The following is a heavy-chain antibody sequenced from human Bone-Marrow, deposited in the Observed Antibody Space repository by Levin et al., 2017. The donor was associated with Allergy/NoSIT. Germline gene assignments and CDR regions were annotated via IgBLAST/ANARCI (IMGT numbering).Heavy chain of an antibody. D-gene: IGHD2-15*01. Sequence: GGSLRLSCISSGFTFSSYSMSWVRQAPGKGLEWVATINQDGSEKYYVGSVKGRFTTSRDNARSSLYLQLNSLRAEDTAMYYCARDYPIYCKGGSCYSEYWGQGTLVTVST. CDR1: GFTFSSYS. J-gene: IGHJ4*02. CDR3: ARDYPIYCKGGSCYSEY. V-gene: IGHV3-7*03. CDR2: INQDGSEK.